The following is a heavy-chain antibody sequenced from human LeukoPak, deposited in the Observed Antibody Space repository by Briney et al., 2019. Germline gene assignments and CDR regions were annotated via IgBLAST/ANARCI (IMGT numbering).Heavy chain of an antibody. J-gene: IGHJ4*02. V-gene: IGHV4-59*01. D-gene: IGHD6-19*01. Sequence: PSETLSLTCNVSGGSIRGYYWSWIRQPPGKGLEWIGYIYYSGSTNYNPSLKSRVTISVDTSKNQFSLKLSSVTAADTAVYYCARDSEVSSGWYPFDYWGQGTLVTVSS. CDR2: IYYSGST. CDR1: GGSIRGYY. CDR3: ARDSEVSSGWYPFDY.